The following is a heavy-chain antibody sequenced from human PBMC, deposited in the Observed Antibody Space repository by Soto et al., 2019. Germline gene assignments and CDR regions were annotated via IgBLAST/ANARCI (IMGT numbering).Heavy chain of an antibody. Sequence: PGESLKISCKGSGYSFTSYWISWVRQMPGKGLEWMGRIDPSDSYTNYSPSFQGHVTISADKSISTAYLQWSSLKASDTAMYYCARVDGPYYYDSSGSRPYGMDVWGQGTTVT. J-gene: IGHJ6*02. D-gene: IGHD3-22*01. CDR2: IDPSDSYT. V-gene: IGHV5-10-1*01. CDR1: GYSFTSYW. CDR3: ARVDGPYYYDSSGSRPYGMDV.